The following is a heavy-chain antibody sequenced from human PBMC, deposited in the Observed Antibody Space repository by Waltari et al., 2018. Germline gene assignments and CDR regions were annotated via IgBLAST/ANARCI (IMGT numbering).Heavy chain of an antibody. V-gene: IGHV4-30-4*08. CDR2: IYYSGST. Sequence: QVQLQESGPGLVKPSQTLSLTCTVSGGSISSGDYYWSWIRQPPGKGLEWIGYIYYSGSTYYNPSLKSRVTISVDTSKNQFSLKLSSVTAADTAVYYCAREHFWSGQPNYFDYWGQGTLVTVSS. J-gene: IGHJ4*02. CDR3: AREHFWSGQPNYFDY. CDR1: GGSISSGDYY. D-gene: IGHD3-3*02.